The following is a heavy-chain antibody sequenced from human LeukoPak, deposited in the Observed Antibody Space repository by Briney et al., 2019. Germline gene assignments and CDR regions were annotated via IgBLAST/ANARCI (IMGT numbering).Heavy chain of an antibody. J-gene: IGHJ4*02. CDR3: AKDGAWLRFDD. V-gene: IGHV3-23*01. CDR1: GFPFSSHG. Sequence: GGSLRLSCAGSGFPFSSHGMNWVRQAPGKGLEWVSGISPGGPTYYADSVKGRFTISRDDSKNTLYLQMRNLRADDTAVYYCAKDGAWLRFDDWGQGILVTVSS. D-gene: IGHD5-12*01. CDR2: ISPGGPT.